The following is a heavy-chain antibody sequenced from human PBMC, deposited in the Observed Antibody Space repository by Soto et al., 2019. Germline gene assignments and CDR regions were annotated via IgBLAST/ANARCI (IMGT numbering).Heavy chain of an antibody. D-gene: IGHD2-15*01. CDR3: ARALYCSGGSCYYYGMDV. CDR1: GDSVSSNSAA. Sequence: SQTLSLTCAISGDSVSSNSAAWNWIRQSPSRGLEWLGRTYYRSKWYNDYAVSVKSRITINPDTSKNQFFLQLTSVTPEDTAVYYCARALYCSGGSCYYYGMDVWGQGTTVTVSS. CDR2: TYYRSKWYN. V-gene: IGHV6-1*01. J-gene: IGHJ6*02.